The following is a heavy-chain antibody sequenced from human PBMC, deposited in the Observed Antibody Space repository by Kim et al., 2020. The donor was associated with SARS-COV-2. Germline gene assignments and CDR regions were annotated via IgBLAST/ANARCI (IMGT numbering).Heavy chain of an antibody. Sequence: ASVKVSCKASGYTFTSYAMNWVRQAPGQGLEWMGWINTNTGNPTYAQGFTGRFVFSLDTSVSTAYLQISSLKAEDTAVYYCARDRSGYLIGGHYYYGMDVRCQETTLTVPS. CDR3: ARDRSGYLIGGHYYYGMDV. J-gene: IGHJ6*02. V-gene: IGHV7-4-1*02. D-gene: IGHD3-22*01. CDR2: INTNTGNP. CDR1: GYTFTSYA.